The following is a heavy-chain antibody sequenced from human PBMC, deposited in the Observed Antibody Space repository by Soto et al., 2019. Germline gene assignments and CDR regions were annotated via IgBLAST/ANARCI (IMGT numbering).Heavy chain of an antibody. CDR2: MNPSSGET. J-gene: IGHJ4*01. Sequence: ASVKVSCKTSGYNFTNFDINWVRQAPGRGLVWMGWMNPSSGETGSAQNFQGRVTMTRDISTRTFFMQLISLRSEDTAIYYCARLAEYCNGIKCYSNFDFWGRGTQVTVSS. D-gene: IGHD2-15*01. CDR3: ARLAEYCNGIKCYSNFDF. CDR1: GYNFTNFD. V-gene: IGHV1-8*01.